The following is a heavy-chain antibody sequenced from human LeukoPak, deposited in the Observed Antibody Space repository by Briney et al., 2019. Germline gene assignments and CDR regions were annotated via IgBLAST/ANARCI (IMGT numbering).Heavy chain of an antibody. CDR2: ISSSSTYI. J-gene: IGHJ4*02. D-gene: IGHD3-3*01. V-gene: IGHV3-21*01. CDR3: ARDNGGYYDSSRSQGY. Sequence: GGSLRLSCAASGFTFSSYSMNWVRQAPGRGLEWVSSISSSSTYIYYADSVKGRFTISRDNAKNSLYLQMNSLRAEDTAVYYCARDNGGYYDSSRSQGYSGQGTLVTVSS. CDR1: GFTFSSYS.